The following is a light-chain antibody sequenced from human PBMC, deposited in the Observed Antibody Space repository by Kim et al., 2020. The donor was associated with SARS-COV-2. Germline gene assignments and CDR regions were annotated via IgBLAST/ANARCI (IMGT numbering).Light chain of an antibody. V-gene: IGLV3-19*01. CDR1: SLRSYY. Sequence: GQTVRITCQGDSLRSYYASWYQQKPGQAPVLVIYGKNNRPSGIPDRFSGSSSGNTASLTITGAQAEDEADYYCNSRDSSGNHVVFGGGTKLTVL. J-gene: IGLJ2*01. CDR2: GKN. CDR3: NSRDSSGNHVV.